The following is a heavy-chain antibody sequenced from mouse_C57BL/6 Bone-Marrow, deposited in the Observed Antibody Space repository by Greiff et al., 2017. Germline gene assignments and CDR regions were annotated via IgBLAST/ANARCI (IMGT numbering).Heavy chain of an antibody. CDR3: ARLYGNYAFDY. V-gene: IGHV2-2*01. Sequence: VMLVESGPGLVQPSQSLSITCTVSGFSLTSYGVHWVRQSPGKGLEWLGVIWSGGSTDYNAAFISRLSISKDNSKSQVFFKMNRLQADDTAIYYCARLYGNYAFDYWGQGTTLTVSS. CDR2: IWSGGST. J-gene: IGHJ2*01. CDR1: GFSLTSYG. D-gene: IGHD2-1*01.